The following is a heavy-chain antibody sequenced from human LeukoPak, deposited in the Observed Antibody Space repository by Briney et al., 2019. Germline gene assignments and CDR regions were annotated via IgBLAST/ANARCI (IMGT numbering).Heavy chain of an antibody. CDR2: IYSGGST. J-gene: IGHJ6*04. Sequence: GGSLRLSCAASGFTVSSNYMSWVRQAPGKGLEWVSVIYSGGSTYYADSVKGRFTISRDNVKNTLYLQMNSLRAEDTAVYYCTRGRSDHVDVWGKGTTVTISS. V-gene: IGHV3-53*01. CDR3: TRGRSDHVDV. CDR1: GFTVSSNY. D-gene: IGHD1-14*01.